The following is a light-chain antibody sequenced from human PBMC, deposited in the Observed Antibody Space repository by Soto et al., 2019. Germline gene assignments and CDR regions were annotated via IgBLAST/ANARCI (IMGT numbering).Light chain of an antibody. CDR1: QTINNW. Sequence: DIQMTQSPSTLSASIGERVTITCRASQTINNWLAWYQQKPGKAPNLLIYHASNLETGVPSRFSGSAFGTEFTLTISSLQPDDFATYYCQHYNSYPWTFGQGTKV. J-gene: IGKJ1*01. CDR3: QHYNSYPWT. CDR2: HAS. V-gene: IGKV1-5*01.